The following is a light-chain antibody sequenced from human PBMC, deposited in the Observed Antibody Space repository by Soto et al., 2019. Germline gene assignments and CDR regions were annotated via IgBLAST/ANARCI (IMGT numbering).Light chain of an antibody. Sequence: DIQMTQSPSSLSASVGDRVTITCRASQSIKYYLNWYQQKPGKAPNLLIYAASSLQSGVPSRFSGSGSETDFTLTISGLQHEDFATYYCQHSYSTPWTFGQGTKVDIK. J-gene: IGKJ1*01. V-gene: IGKV1-39*01. CDR2: AAS. CDR1: QSIKYY. CDR3: QHSYSTPWT.